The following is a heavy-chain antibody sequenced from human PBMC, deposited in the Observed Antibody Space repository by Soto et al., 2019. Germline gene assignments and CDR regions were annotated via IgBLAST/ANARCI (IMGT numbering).Heavy chain of an antibody. V-gene: IGHV4-59*08. CDR1: GGSISSYY. Sequence: SETLSLTCTVSGGSISSYYWSWIRQPPGKGLEWIGYIYYSGSTNYNPSLKSRVTISVDTSKNQFSLKLSSVTAADTAVYYCARHDVLRFLEWLTLDIWGQGTMVTVSS. CDR2: IYYSGST. D-gene: IGHD3-3*01. CDR3: ARHDVLRFLEWLTLDI. J-gene: IGHJ3*02.